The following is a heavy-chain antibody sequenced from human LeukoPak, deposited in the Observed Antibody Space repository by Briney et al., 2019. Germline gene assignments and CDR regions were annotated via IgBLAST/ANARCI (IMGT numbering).Heavy chain of an antibody. CDR2: IYSGGST. CDR3: AREFSHYYYMDV. Sequence: GGSLRLSCAASGFTVSSNYMSWVRQAPGKGLEWVSVIYSGGSTYYADSVKGRFTISRDNSKNTLYLQMTSLRAEDTAVYYCAREFSHYYYMDVWGKGTTVTVSS. D-gene: IGHD2-21*02. V-gene: IGHV3-53*01. CDR1: GFTVSSNY. J-gene: IGHJ6*03.